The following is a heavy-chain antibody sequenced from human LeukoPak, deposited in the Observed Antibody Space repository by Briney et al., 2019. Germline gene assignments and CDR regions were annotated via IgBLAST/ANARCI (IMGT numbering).Heavy chain of an antibody. V-gene: IGHV4-59*01. CDR3: ARDVCSGGSCYPDV. CDR2: IYYSGST. Sequence: SETLSLTCTVSGGSISSYYWSWIRQPPGKGLAWIGHIYYSGSTNYNPSLKSRVTISVDTSKNQFSLKLSSVTAADTAVYYCARDVCSGGSCYPDVWGKGTTVTVSS. D-gene: IGHD2-15*01. CDR1: GGSISSYY. J-gene: IGHJ6*04.